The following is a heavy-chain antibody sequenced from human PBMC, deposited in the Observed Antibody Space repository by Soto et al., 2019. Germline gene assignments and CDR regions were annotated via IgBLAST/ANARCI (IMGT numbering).Heavy chain of an antibody. CDR3: ARYRTIAPLAFDI. CDR2: MNPSGTNT. V-gene: IGHV1-8*01. J-gene: IGHJ3*02. D-gene: IGHD3-9*01. Sequence: QVQLVQSGAEVKKPGASVQVSCRASGLTFPSDDILWVRQTSGQGLEWMGWMNPSGTNTGYTQKFQGRATFSWNTPTTTAYMELTSLTSEDTAVYYCARYRTIAPLAFDIWGQGTMVTVSS. CDR1: GLTFPSDD.